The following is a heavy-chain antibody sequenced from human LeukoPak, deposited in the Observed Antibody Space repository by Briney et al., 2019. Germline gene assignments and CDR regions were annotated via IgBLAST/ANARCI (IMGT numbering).Heavy chain of an antibody. J-gene: IGHJ4*02. CDR1: GGSFSGYY. CDR2: TNHSGST. V-gene: IGHV4-34*01. CDR3: ARDLFYGSGSRQVFDY. Sequence: SETLSLTCAVYGGSFSGYYWSWIRQPPGKGLEWIGETNHSGSTNYNPSLKSRVTISVDTSKNQFSLKLSSVTAADTAVYYCARDLFYGSGSRQVFDYWGQGTLVTVSS. D-gene: IGHD3-10*01.